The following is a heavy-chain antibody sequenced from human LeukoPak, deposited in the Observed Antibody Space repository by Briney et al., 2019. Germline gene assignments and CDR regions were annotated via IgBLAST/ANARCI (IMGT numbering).Heavy chain of an antibody. J-gene: IGHJ4*02. CDR3: ASSGYGDYSSPFDY. CDR2: ISSNGGST. Sequence: GGSLRLSCAASGFTFSSYAMHWVCQAPGKGLEYVSAISSNGGSTYYANSVKGRFTISRDNSKNTLYLQMGSLRAEDMAVYYCASSGYGDYSSPFDYWGQGTLVTVSS. CDR1: GFTFSSYA. V-gene: IGHV3-64*01. D-gene: IGHD4-17*01.